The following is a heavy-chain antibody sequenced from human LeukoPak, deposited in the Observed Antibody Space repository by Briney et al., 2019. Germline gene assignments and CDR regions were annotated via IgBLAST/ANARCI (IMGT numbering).Heavy chain of an antibody. CDR1: GFTVSSNS. Sequence: GGSLRLSCTVSGFTVSSNSMSWVRQAPGKGLEWVSFIYSDNTHYSDSVKGRFTISRDNSKNTLYLQMNSLRAEDTAVYYCARVHYYGSGSLDYWGQGTLVTVSS. J-gene: IGHJ4*02. V-gene: IGHV3-53*01. CDR2: IYSDNT. D-gene: IGHD3-10*01. CDR3: ARVHYYGSGSLDY.